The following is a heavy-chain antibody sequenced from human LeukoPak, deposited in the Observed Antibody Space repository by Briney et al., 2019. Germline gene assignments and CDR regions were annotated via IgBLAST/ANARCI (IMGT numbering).Heavy chain of an antibody. D-gene: IGHD3-10*01. J-gene: IGHJ4*02. CDR1: GFSFSGSA. CDR2: IKSTANGYAT. V-gene: IGHV3-73*01. CDR3: TGNYYGSGSYADFDY. Sequence: GGSLRLSCAASGFSFSGSALHWVRQAPGKGLEWVGRIKSTANGYATAYAAAVKGRFTISRDDSKNTAYLQMDSLKADDTAVYYCTGNYYGSGSYADFDYWGQGTLVTVSS.